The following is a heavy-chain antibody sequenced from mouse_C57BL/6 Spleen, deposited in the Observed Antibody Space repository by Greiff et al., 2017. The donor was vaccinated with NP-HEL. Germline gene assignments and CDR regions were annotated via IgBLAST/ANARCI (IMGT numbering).Heavy chain of an antibody. CDR3: ARSGFTTVVPDAMDY. Sequence: QVQLKQSGAELARPGASVKLSCKASGYTFTSYGISWVKQRTGQGLEWIGEIYPRSGNTYYNEKFKGKATLTADKSSSTAYMELRSLTSEDSAVYFCARSGFTTVVPDAMDYWGQGTSVTVSS. D-gene: IGHD1-1*01. J-gene: IGHJ4*01. V-gene: IGHV1-81*01. CDR1: GYTFTSYG. CDR2: IYPRSGNT.